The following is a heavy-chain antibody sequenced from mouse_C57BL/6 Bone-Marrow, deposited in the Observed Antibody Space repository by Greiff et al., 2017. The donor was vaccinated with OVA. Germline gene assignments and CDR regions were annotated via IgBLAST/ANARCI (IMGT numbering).Heavy chain of an antibody. CDR2: IDPGNGDT. D-gene: IGHD2-4*01. CDR3: TVYYDYVQFAY. V-gene: IGHV14-4*01. Sequence: EVQLQESGAELVRPGASVKLSCTASGFNIKDDYMRWVKQRPEQGLEWIGWIDPGNGDTEYASKFQGKATMTADTSSNTAYLQLSSLTSEDTAVYYWTVYYDYVQFAYWGQGTLVTVSA. J-gene: IGHJ3*01. CDR1: GFNIKDDY.